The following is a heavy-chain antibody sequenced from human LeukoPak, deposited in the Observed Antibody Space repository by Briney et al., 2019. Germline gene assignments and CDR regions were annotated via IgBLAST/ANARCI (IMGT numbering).Heavy chain of an antibody. Sequence: WGSLRLSCAASGFTFSDYYMSWIRQPPGKGLEWVSYISSSGSTIYYADSVKGRFTISRDNAKNSLYLQMNSLRAEDTAVYYCAREFSLGGYYYYGMDVWGQGTTVTVSS. CDR3: AREFSLGGYYYYGMDV. J-gene: IGHJ6*02. D-gene: IGHD3-16*01. V-gene: IGHV3-11*01. CDR2: ISSSGSTI. CDR1: GFTFSDYY.